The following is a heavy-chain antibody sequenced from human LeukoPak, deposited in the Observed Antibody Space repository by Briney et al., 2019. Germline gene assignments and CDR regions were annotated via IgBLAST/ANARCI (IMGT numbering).Heavy chain of an antibody. CDR3: AKDRGDYNYNYGMDV. J-gene: IGHJ6*02. V-gene: IGHV3-30*18. Sequence: PGRSLRLSCAASGFTFSSYGMHWVRQAPGKGLEWVAVISYDGSNKYYADSVKGRLTISRDNSKNTLYLQMNSLRAEDTAVYYCAKDRGDYNYNYGMDVWGQGTTVTVSS. CDR2: ISYDGSNK. D-gene: IGHD4-17*01. CDR1: GFTFSSYG.